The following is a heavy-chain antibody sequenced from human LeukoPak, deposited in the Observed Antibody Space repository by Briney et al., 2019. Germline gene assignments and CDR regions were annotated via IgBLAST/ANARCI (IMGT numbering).Heavy chain of an antibody. CDR3: ATSSSVTHTRDP. D-gene: IGHD5/OR15-5a*01. Sequence: ASVKVSCKASGYGFSDVYFNWVRQAPGQGLEWMGWINPHSGATNYAQRFQGRVSMDASMDTAYMELSRLTSDDTAVYYCATSSSVTHTRDPWGQGTLVPVSS. J-gene: IGHJ5*02. CDR2: INPHSGAT. CDR1: GYGFSDVY. V-gene: IGHV1-2*02.